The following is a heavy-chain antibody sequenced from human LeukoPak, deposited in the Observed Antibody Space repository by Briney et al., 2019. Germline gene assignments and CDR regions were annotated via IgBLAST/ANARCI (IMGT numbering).Heavy chain of an antibody. D-gene: IGHD6-13*01. Sequence: GGSLRLSCAGSGFTFSSHWMSWVRQAPGKGLEWVANIKQDGSEKDYVDSVKGRFTISRDNAKNSLYLQMNSLRAEDTAIYYCASRIAAAARFDYWGQGTLVTVSS. CDR2: IKQDGSEK. J-gene: IGHJ4*02. V-gene: IGHV3-7*05. CDR1: GFTFSSHW. CDR3: ASRIAAAARFDY.